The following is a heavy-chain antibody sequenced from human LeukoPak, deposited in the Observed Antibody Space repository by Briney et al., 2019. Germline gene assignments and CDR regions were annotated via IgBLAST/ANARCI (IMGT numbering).Heavy chain of an antibody. Sequence: GGSLRLSCAASGFTFSSYAMSWVRQAPGKGLEWVSAISGSGGSTYYADSVKGRFTISTDNSKNTLYLQMNSLRAEDTAVYYRARSRAEWLPYYFDYWGQGTLVTVSS. D-gene: IGHD3-3*01. J-gene: IGHJ4*02. CDR3: ARSRAEWLPYYFDY. CDR1: GFTFSSYA. V-gene: IGHV3-23*01. CDR2: ISGSGGST.